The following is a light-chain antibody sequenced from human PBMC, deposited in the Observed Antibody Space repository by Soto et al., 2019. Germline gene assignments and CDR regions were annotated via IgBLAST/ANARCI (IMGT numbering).Light chain of an antibody. Sequence: DIQMTQSPSTLSASVGDRVTITCRASQSMNGCLAWYQQKPGKAPKVLIYGASSLQSGIPSRFSGSGSGTEFTLTIDSLQPDDVAAYYCHRYNAFSQTFGQGTKVEI. J-gene: IGKJ1*01. CDR1: QSMNGC. CDR2: GAS. CDR3: HRYNAFSQT. V-gene: IGKV1-5*01.